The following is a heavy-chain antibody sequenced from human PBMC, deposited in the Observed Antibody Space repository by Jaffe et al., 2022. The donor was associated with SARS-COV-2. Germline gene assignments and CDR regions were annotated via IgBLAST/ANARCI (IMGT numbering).Heavy chain of an antibody. Sequence: VQVVESGGGLIQPGGPLRLSCAASGFIVSSNYISWVRQAPGKGLEWVSVIYSGGETYYADSVKGRFTISRDTSKNMVYLQMDSLRADDTAVYYCARDPHDYETGVTDAFDIWGQGTMVTVSS. V-gene: IGHV3-53*01. CDR3: ARDPHDYETGVTDAFDI. D-gene: IGHD2-8*02. CDR1: GFIVSSNY. J-gene: IGHJ3*02. CDR2: IYSGGET.